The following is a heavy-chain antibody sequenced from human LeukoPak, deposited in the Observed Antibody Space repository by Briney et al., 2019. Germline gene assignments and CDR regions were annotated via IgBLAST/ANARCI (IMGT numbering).Heavy chain of an antibody. D-gene: IGHD6-13*01. CDR3: AREVAAASDSTAIGDH. J-gene: IGHJ4*02. CDR1: GYTFTCYY. Sequence: ASVKVSCKASGYTFTCYYLHWVRQAPGQGLEWMGWINPNSGVTNYAQKFQGRVTMTRETCTSTAYMDLSRLRSDDTAVYFCAREVAAASDSTAIGDHWGQGTLVTVSS. CDR2: INPNSGVT. V-gene: IGHV1-2*02.